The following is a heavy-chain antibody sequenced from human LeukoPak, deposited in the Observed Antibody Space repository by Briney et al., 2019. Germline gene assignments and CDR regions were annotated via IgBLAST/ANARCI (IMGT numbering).Heavy chain of an antibody. CDR1: GYSFTRYF. V-gene: IGHV1-2*02. CDR2: INPNSGGT. J-gene: IGHJ4*02. CDR3: ATFGIPPDVVY. Sequence: ASVKVSCKTSGYSFTRYFLHWMGQARGQGGEGVGWINPNSGGTNYAQKFQHRITLSTDTSISTAYLELRRLTTDDTAVYYCATFGIPPDVVYWGQGALITVSS. D-gene: IGHD3-16*01.